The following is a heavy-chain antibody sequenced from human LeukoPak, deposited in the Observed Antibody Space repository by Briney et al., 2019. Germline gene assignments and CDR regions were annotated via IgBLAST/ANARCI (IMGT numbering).Heavy chain of an antibody. CDR3: ARATTTFDD. D-gene: IGHD4-11*01. Sequence: SETLSLTCSVSGGSISSYYWSWIRQPPGKGPEWIGCISDSGSTNYKPSLKSRVTISLDTSKNQFTLRLTSVTTADTAVYFCARATTTFDDWGPGTLVTVSS. V-gene: IGHV4-59*01. CDR2: ISDSGST. CDR1: GGSISSYY. J-gene: IGHJ4*02.